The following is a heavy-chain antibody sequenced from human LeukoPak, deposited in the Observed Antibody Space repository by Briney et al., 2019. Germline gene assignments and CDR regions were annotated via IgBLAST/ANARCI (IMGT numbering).Heavy chain of an antibody. D-gene: IGHD2-2*01. CDR2: ISAYNGNT. J-gene: IGHJ5*02. Sequence: ASVKVSGKASGYTFTSYGISWVRQAPGQGLEWMGWISAYNGNTNYAQKLQGRVTMTTDTSTSTAYMELRSLRSDDTAVYYCARVYRVPAAMAWFDPWGQGTLVTVSS. CDR1: GYTFTSYG. V-gene: IGHV1-18*01. CDR3: ARVYRVPAAMAWFDP.